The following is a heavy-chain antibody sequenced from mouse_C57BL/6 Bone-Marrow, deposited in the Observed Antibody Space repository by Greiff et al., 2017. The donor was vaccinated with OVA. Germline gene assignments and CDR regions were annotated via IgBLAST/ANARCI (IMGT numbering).Heavy chain of an antibody. D-gene: IGHD1-1*01. CDR1: GYAFSSYW. Sequence: QVQLKQSGAELVKPGASVKISCKASGYAFSSYWMNWVKQRPGKGLEWIGQIYPGDGDTNYNGKFKGKATLTADKSSSTAYMQLSSLTSEDSAVYFCARSPFTTVAPLDFDVWGTGTTVTVSS. CDR2: IYPGDGDT. J-gene: IGHJ1*03. CDR3: ARSPFTTVAPLDFDV. V-gene: IGHV1-80*01.